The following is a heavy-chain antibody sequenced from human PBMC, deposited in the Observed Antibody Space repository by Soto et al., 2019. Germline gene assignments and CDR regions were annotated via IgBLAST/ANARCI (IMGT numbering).Heavy chain of an antibody. CDR3: AKDGYSSSSSRPFYYYYGMDV. D-gene: IGHD6-6*01. CDR2: ISYDGSNK. CDR1: GFTFSSYG. Sequence: HPGGSLRLSCAASGFTFSSYGMHWVRQAPGKGLEWVAVISYDGSNKYYADSVKGRFTISRDNSRNTLYLQMNSLRAEDTAVYYCAKDGYSSSSSRPFYYYYGMDVWGQGTTVTVSS. V-gene: IGHV3-30*18. J-gene: IGHJ6*02.